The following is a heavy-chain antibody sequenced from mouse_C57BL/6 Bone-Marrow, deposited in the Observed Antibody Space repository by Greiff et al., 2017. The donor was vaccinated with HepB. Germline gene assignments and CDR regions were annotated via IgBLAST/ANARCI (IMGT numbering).Heavy chain of an antibody. J-gene: IGHJ2*01. CDR1: GFSLTSYG. Sequence: VQGVESGPGLVQPSQSLSITCTVSGFSLTSYGVHWVRQSPGKGLEWLGVIWSGGSTDYNAAFISRLSISKDNSKSQVFFKMNSLQADDTAIYYCARNGGIYGNCYFDYWGQGTTLTVSS. V-gene: IGHV2-2*01. CDR3: ARNGGIYGNCYFDY. D-gene: IGHD2-1*01. CDR2: IWSGGST.